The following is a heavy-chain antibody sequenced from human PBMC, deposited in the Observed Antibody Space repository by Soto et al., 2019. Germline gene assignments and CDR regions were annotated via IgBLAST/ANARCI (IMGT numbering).Heavy chain of an antibody. Sequence: EVQLVESGGGLVQPGGSLRLSCAASGVTVSSNYMSWVRQAPGKGLEWVSVIYSGGSTYYPDSVKGRFTISRDNSKNTLYLQMNSLRAEDTAVYYCARHGYNYGGGYFDYWGQGTLVTVSS. D-gene: IGHD5-18*01. J-gene: IGHJ4*02. CDR1: GVTVSSNY. CDR3: ARHGYNYGGGYFDY. CDR2: IYSGGST. V-gene: IGHV3-66*04.